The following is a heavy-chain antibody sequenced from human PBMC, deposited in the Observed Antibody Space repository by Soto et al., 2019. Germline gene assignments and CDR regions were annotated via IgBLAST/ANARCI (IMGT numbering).Heavy chain of an antibody. D-gene: IGHD1-26*01. CDR1: RGTFSSYA. CDR2: IIPIFGTA. V-gene: IGHV1-69*13. Sequence: GASVKVSCKASRGTFSSYAISWVRQAPGQGREWMGGIIPIFGTANYAQKFQGRVTITAHESTSTAYMELSSLRSEDRAGYYCARGPEVGAQYKWFDPWGQGTLVTVSS. J-gene: IGHJ5*02. CDR3: ARGPEVGAQYKWFDP.